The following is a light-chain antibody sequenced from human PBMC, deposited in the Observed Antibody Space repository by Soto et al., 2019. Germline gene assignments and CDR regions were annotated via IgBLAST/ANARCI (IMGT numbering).Light chain of an antibody. CDR3: FPYPSTFTSV. Sequence: QSVLTQPASVSGSAGQSITISCTGTSSDVGNYKYVSWYQQHPGKAPKLMIYEVSNRPSGVSNRFSGSKSGNTASLTISGLQAEDYTHYYCFPYPSTFTSVFGTGPNAT. V-gene: IGLV2-14*01. J-gene: IGLJ1*01. CDR1: SSDVGNYKY. CDR2: EVS.